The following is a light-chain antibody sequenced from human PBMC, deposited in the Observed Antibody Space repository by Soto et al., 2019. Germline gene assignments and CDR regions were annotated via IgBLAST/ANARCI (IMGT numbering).Light chain of an antibody. J-gene: IGKJ2*01. CDR1: QGIRNG. CDR3: LQHNSYPRT. V-gene: IGKV1-17*01. Sequence: DIQMTQSPSSLSASVGDRVTITCRASQGIRNGLGWYQQKPGKAPKRLIYGASSLQSGVPSRFSGSGSGTEFTLTISSLQPEDFATYYCLQHNSYPRTFGQGTKLEIK. CDR2: GAS.